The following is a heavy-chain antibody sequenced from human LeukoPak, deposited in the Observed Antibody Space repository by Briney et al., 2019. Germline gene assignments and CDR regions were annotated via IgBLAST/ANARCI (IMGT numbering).Heavy chain of an antibody. V-gene: IGHV3-48*01. Sequence: GGSLRLSCGASGYTFSDYTMNWVRQAPGKGPEWISYISSGGSVMHYADSAKGRFTISRDNVENSLYLQMNSLRVEDTAVYYCTRDLEYWGQGVLVTVSS. CDR3: TRDLEY. CDR1: GYTFSDYT. CDR2: ISSGGSVM. J-gene: IGHJ4*02.